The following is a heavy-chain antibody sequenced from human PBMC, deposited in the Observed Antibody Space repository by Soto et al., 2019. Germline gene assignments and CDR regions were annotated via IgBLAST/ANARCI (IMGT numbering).Heavy chain of an antibody. CDR1: GGSISSGGYS. D-gene: IGHD4-4*01. J-gene: IGHJ4*02. CDR3: ARGMTTVTTIDY. V-gene: IGHV4-30-2*01. Sequence: PSETLSLTCAVSGGSISSGGYSWSWIRQPPGKGLEWIGYIYHSGSTYYNPSLKSRVTISVDRSKNQFSLKLSSVTAADTAVYYCARGMTTVTTIDYWGQAILVTVSS. CDR2: IYHSGST.